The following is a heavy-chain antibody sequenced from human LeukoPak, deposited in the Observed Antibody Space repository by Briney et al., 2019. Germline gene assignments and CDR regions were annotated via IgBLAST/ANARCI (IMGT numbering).Heavy chain of an antibody. Sequence: GGSLRLSCAASGFTFSGSGMHWVRQASGRGLEWVGGIRSKANSYARVYAASVKGRFTISRDDSKNTAYLQMNSLKTEDTAIYYCTTFGIVDDYWGQGTLVTVSS. J-gene: IGHJ4*02. CDR3: TTFGIVDDY. D-gene: IGHD3-22*01. CDR2: IRSKANSYAR. CDR1: GFTFSGSG. V-gene: IGHV3-73*01.